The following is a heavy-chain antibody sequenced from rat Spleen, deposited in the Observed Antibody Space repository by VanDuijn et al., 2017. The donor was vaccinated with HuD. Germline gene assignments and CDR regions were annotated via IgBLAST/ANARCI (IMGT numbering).Heavy chain of an antibody. D-gene: IGHD4-6*01. J-gene: IGHJ2*01. CDR3: TREFWAPDY. Sequence: EVQLVESGGGLVQPGRSLKLSCAASGFTFSNYDMAWVRQAPTKGLEWVASISPSGGSTYYRDSVKGRFTVSRDNAKSTLYLQMNSLRSEDTATYYCTREFWAPDYWGQGVMVTVSP. V-gene: IGHV5-27*01. CDR1: GFTFSNYD. CDR2: ISPSGGST.